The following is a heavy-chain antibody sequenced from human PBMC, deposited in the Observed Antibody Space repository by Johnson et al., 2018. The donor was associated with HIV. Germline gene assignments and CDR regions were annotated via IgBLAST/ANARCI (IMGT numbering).Heavy chain of an antibody. CDR3: ARPFLLWFGETYDACDI. CDR2: ISRDGSST. Sequence: VQLVESGGGVVQPGRSLRLSCAASGFTFSSHWMVWVRQAPGKGLVCVSRISRDGSSTTYADSVKGRFTISRDNAKNTLYLQMNSLRVEDMAVYYCARPFLLWFGETYDACDIWGQGTMVTVSS. D-gene: IGHD3-10*01. J-gene: IGHJ3*02. CDR1: GFTFSSHW. V-gene: IGHV3-74*02.